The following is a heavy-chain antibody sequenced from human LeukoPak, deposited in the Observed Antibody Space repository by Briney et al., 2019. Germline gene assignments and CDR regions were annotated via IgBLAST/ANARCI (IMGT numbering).Heavy chain of an antibody. CDR3: ARDQGSYGSGSYLGY. J-gene: IGHJ4*02. CDR1: GGSISSYY. CDR2: IYTSGST. Sequence: SETLSLTCTVSGGSISSYYWRWIRQPAGKGLEWIGRIYTSGSTNYNPSLKSRVTMSVDTSKNQFSLKLSSVTAADTAVYYCARDQGSYGSGSYLGYWGQGTLVTVSS. V-gene: IGHV4-4*07. D-gene: IGHD3-10*01.